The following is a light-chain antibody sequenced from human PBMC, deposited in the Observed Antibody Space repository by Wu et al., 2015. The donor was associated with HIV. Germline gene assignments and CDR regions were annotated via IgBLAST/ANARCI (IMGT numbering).Light chain of an antibody. Sequence: DIQMTQSPSTLSASVGDRVTITCRASQSINNWLAWYQQKPGKAPKLLIYKASSLESGVPSRFSGSGSGTDFTLTISSLEADDFSIYYCQQYNSYQRTFGQGTKVEIK. J-gene: IGKJ1*01. V-gene: IGKV1-5*03. CDR3: QQYNSYQRT. CDR2: KAS. CDR1: QSINNW.